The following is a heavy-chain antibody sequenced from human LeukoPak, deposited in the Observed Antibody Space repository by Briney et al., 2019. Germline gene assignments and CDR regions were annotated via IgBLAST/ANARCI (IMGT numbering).Heavy chain of an antibody. V-gene: IGHV4-34*01. CDR3: ARGGRYFDWSPRGMDV. D-gene: IGHD3-9*01. Sequence: SETLTLTCAAYGGSFSGYYWSWIRQPPGKGLEWIGEINHSGSTNYNPSPKSRVTILVERSKNQFSLKLSSVTAADTAVYYCARGGRYFDWSPRGMDVWGQGSTVTVSS. J-gene: IGHJ6*02. CDR2: INHSGST. CDR1: GGSFSGYY.